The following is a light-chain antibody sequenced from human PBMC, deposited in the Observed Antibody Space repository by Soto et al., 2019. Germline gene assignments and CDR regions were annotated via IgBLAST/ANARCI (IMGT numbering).Light chain of an antibody. J-gene: IGKJ2*01. Sequence: DVVMTQSPLSLPVTLGQPASISCRSSQSLVYSDGNTYLTWFQQRPGQSPRRLIYTVSNRDSGVPDRFSGSGSGTDFTLKISRVEAEDVAVYYCMQTAHWPHTFGQGTKLEIK. CDR3: MQTAHWPHT. CDR1: QSLVYSDGNTY. V-gene: IGKV2-30*01. CDR2: TVS.